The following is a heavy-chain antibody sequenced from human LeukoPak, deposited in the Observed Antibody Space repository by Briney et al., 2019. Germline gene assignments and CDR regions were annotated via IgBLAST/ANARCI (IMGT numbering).Heavy chain of an antibody. Sequence: GGSLRLSCAASGFTFDDYAMHWVRQAPGKGLEWVSGISWNSGSIGYADSVKGRFTISRDNAKNSLYLQMNSLRAEATALYYCPKAGRYCSSTSCPDAFDIWGQGTIVTVSS. CDR1: GFTFDDYA. V-gene: IGHV3-9*01. J-gene: IGHJ3*02. D-gene: IGHD2-2*01. CDR2: ISWNSGSI. CDR3: PKAGRYCSSTSCPDAFDI.